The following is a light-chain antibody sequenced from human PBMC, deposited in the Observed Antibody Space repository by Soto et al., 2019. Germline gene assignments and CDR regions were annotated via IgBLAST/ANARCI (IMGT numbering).Light chain of an antibody. V-gene: IGKV3-20*01. CDR1: QTVGNNY. Sequence: EIVLTQSPGTLSLSPGERATLSCRASQTVGNNYLDWYQQKPGQAPRLLIYGASSRATVIPDRFSVSGSGTDFTLTISRLEPEDFAVYYCRQSATSPRTFGQGTKVEIK. CDR2: GAS. J-gene: IGKJ1*01. CDR3: RQSATSPRT.